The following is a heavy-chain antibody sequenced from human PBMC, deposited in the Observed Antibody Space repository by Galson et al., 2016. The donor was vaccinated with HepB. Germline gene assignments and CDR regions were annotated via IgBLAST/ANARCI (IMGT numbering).Heavy chain of an antibody. D-gene: IGHD3-16*01. CDR2: VSYGGST. Sequence: SETLSLTCTVSGGSMRSYYWSWIRQPPGKKLEWIGYVSYGGSTKYNPSLESRVTISVDESKNQFSLELISVTAADSAVYYCARNEGDGDYFEYWGQGILVAVSS. CDR3: ARNEGDGDYFEY. V-gene: IGHV4-59*01. CDR1: GGSMRSYY. J-gene: IGHJ4*02.